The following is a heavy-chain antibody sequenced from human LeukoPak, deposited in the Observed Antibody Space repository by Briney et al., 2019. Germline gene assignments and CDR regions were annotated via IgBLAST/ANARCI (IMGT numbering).Heavy chain of an antibody. J-gene: IGHJ4*02. CDR1: GFSFSRYW. D-gene: IGHD6-19*01. V-gene: IGHV3-74*01. CDR3: TTLAASGWSDY. Sequence: GGSLRLSCVASGFSFSRYWMHWVRQAPGKGLVWVSRTNSDGSSTSNADSVKGRFTISRDNAKNTLYLQMNSLRAEDTAVYYCTTLAASGWSDYWGQGTLVTVSS. CDR2: TNSDGSST.